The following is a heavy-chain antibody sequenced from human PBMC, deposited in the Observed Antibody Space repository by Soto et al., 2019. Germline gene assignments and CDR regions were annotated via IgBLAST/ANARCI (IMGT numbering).Heavy chain of an antibody. V-gene: IGHV4-61*08. Sequence: SETLSLTCTFSCGSVSSGDYYWSWIRQPPGKGLEWIGYIYYSGSTNYNPSLKSRVSISLDTSKNQFSLRLTSVTAADTAVYYCARIPVDTYMINWFDPWGQGTLVTVSS. D-gene: IGHD5-18*01. CDR2: IYYSGST. CDR3: ARIPVDTYMINWFDP. CDR1: CGSVSSGDYY. J-gene: IGHJ5*02.